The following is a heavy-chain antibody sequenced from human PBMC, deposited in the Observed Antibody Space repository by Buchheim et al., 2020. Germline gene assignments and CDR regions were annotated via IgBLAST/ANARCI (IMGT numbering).Heavy chain of an antibody. CDR2: ITPMFDTS. V-gene: IGHV1-69*06. CDR3: ARDAVITSPQNTYYYYYMDV. CDR1: EGTFNSYA. Sequence: QVQLVQSGAEVKKPGSSVKVSCKGSEGTFNSYAISWVRQAPGQGLEWMGGITPMFDTSNYAQKFQGSVTITEDKSTSPAYMELNSLRSDDTAGYYCARDAVITSPQNTYYYYYMDVWGKGTT. D-gene: IGHD3-16*01. J-gene: IGHJ6*03.